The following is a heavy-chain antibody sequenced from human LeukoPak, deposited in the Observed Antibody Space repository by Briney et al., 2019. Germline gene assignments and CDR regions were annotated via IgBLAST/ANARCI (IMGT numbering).Heavy chain of an antibody. V-gene: IGHV5-51*01. CDR3: ARLLGSSSSSWASFDY. CDR1: GYSFTTYW. J-gene: IGHJ4*02. CDR2: IYPGDSHT. D-gene: IGHD6-13*01. Sequence: GESLKISCKGSGYSFTTYWIGWVRQIPGKGLEWMGIIYPGDSHTMYSPSFRGQVAMSADKSISTAYLQWSSLKASDTAMYYRARLLGSSSSSWASFDYWGQGTLVTVSS.